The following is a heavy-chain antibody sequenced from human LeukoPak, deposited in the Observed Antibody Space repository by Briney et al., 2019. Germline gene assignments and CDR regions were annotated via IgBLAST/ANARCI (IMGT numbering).Heavy chain of an antibody. Sequence: PSETLSLTCTVSGGSISSYYWSWIRQPPGKGLEWIGHIYTSGSTNYNPSLKSRVTISVDTSKNQFSLKLSSVTAADTAVYYCAGTHYDFWSPYAFDIWGQGTMVTVSS. D-gene: IGHD3-3*01. CDR2: IYTSGST. J-gene: IGHJ3*02. CDR3: AGTHYDFWSPYAFDI. V-gene: IGHV4-4*09. CDR1: GGSISSYY.